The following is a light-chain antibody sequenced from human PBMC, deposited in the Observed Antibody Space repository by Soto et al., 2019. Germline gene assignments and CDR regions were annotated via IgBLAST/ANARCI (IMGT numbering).Light chain of an antibody. V-gene: IGKV3-15*01. CDR2: GAS. CDR1: QSVSSN. Sequence: EIAMTQSPATLSVSPGERATLSCRASQSVSSNLPWYQQKPGQAPRLLIYGASTRATGIPARFSGSGSGTEFTLIISSLQSEDFAVYYCQQYSSWPPRYTFGQGTKLEIK. J-gene: IGKJ2*01. CDR3: QQYSSWPPRYT.